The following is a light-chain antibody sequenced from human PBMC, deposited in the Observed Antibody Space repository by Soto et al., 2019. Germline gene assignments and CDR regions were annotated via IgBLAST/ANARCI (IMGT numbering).Light chain of an antibody. CDR2: VAS. J-gene: IGKJ4*01. Sequence: IQLTQSPSFLSASVGDRVTITCRASQGVGNYVAWYQQKSGEAPKLLIYVASTLQSGVPSRFSGSGSGTDFTLTITSLQPEDFATYYCQQVNDFPHPFGGGTKVEIK. CDR1: QGVGNY. V-gene: IGKV1-9*01. CDR3: QQVNDFPHP.